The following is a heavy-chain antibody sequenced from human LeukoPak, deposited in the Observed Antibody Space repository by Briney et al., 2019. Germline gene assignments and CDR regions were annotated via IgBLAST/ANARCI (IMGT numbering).Heavy chain of an antibody. CDR2: IIPIFGTA. CDR1: GGTFSSYA. D-gene: IGHD6-13*01. Sequence: VASVKLSCKASGGTFSSYAISWVRQAPGQGLEWMGGIIPIFGTANYAQKFQGRVTITADKSTSTAYMELSSLRSEDTAVYYCARVEQQLVSPYYYYMDVWGKGTTVTVFS. V-gene: IGHV1-69*06. CDR3: ARVEQQLVSPYYYYMDV. J-gene: IGHJ6*03.